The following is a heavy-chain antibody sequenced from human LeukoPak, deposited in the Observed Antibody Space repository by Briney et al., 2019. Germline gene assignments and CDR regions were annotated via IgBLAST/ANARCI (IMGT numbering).Heavy chain of an antibody. V-gene: IGHV3-30*03. Sequence: GGSLRLSCAASGFTFSSYGMHWVRQAPGKGLEWVAVISHDGSNKYYADSVKGRFTISRDNSKNTLYLQMNSLRAEDTAVYYCARRSGYYYVDYWGQGTLVTVSS. CDR2: ISHDGSNK. CDR1: GFTFSSYG. J-gene: IGHJ4*02. CDR3: ARRSGYYYVDY. D-gene: IGHD3-22*01.